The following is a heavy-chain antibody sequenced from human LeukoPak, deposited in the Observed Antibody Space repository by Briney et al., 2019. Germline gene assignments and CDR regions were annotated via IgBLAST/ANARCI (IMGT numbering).Heavy chain of an antibody. CDR2: ISGNDGST. J-gene: IGHJ4*02. Sequence: GGSLRLSCAASGFTFSTYATSWVRQAPGKGLEWVSSISGNDGSTNNADSVKGRFTISRDSSKNTLYLQMNGLRAEDTAVYYCAKDIYGDYGGLDYWGQGTLVTVSS. CDR1: GFTFSTYA. CDR3: AKDIYGDYGGLDY. V-gene: IGHV3-23*01. D-gene: IGHD4-17*01.